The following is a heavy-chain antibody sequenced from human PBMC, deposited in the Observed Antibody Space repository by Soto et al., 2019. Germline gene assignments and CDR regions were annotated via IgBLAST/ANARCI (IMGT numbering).Heavy chain of an antibody. CDR2: TYYRSKWYH. Sequence: SQTLSLTCAISGDSVSSNSAAWNWIRQSPSRGLEWLGRTYYRSKWYHEYAVSVKGRITINPDTSKNQSPLQLNSVTPEDAAVYYCARTNGYLDYWGKGTLVTVPQ. CDR3: ARTNGYLDY. CDR1: GDSVSSNSAA. J-gene: IGHJ4*02. V-gene: IGHV6-1*01. D-gene: IGHD4-17*01.